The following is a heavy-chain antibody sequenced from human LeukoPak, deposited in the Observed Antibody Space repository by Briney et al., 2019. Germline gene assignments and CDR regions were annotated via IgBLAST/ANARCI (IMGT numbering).Heavy chain of an antibody. CDR1: GFTFSSYG. V-gene: IGHV3-30*18. Sequence: PGRSLRLSCAASGFTFSSYGMHWVRQAPGKGLEWVAVISYDGSNKYYADSVKGRSTISRDNSESTLYLQMNSLRAEDTAVYYCAKDMNTVTTTFDYWGQGTLVTVSS. CDR2: ISYDGSNK. D-gene: IGHD4-17*01. CDR3: AKDMNTVTTTFDY. J-gene: IGHJ4*02.